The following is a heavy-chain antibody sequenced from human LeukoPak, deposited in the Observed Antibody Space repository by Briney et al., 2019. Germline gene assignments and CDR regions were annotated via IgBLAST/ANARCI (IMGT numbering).Heavy chain of an antibody. CDR2: LYSGGMT. CDR3: ARMFDGNYYGYYFDY. CDR1: GFTVNNYY. D-gene: IGHD1-26*01. V-gene: IGHV3-53*01. Sequence: PGGSLRLSCAASGFTVNNYYMTWVRQAPGQGLECVSILYSGGMTYYADSVKGRFTISTDTSKNTVNLQMNSLRAEDTAIYYCARMFDGNYYGYYFDYWGQGSMLTVSS. J-gene: IGHJ4*02.